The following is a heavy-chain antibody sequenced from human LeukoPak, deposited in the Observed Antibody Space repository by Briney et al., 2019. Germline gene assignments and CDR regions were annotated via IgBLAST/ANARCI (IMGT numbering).Heavy chain of an antibody. CDR2: IRSKAYGGTT. J-gene: IGHJ4*02. D-gene: IGHD4-23*01. CDR1: GFTFGDYA. Sequence: GGSLRLSCTASGFTFGDYAMSWVRQAPGKGLEWVGFIRSKAYGGTTEYAASVKGRFTISRDDSKSIAYLQMNSLKTEDTAVYFCTNLLLYGGKYYFDCWGQGTLVTVSS. CDR3: TNLLLYGGKYYFDC. V-gene: IGHV3-49*04.